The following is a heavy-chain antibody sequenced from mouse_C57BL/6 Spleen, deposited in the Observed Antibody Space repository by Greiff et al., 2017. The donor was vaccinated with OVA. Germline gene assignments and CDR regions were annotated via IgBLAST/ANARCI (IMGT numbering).Heavy chain of an antibody. Sequence: QVQLQQPGAELVRPGSSVKLSCKASGYTFTSYWMDWVKQRPGQGLEWIGNIYPSDSETHYNQKFKDKATLTVDKSSSTAYMQLSSLTSEDSAVYYCARGYDGSTWFAYWGQGTLVTVSA. CDR2: IYPSDSET. CDR1: GYTFTSYW. J-gene: IGHJ3*01. CDR3: ARGYDGSTWFAY. V-gene: IGHV1-61*01. D-gene: IGHD2-3*01.